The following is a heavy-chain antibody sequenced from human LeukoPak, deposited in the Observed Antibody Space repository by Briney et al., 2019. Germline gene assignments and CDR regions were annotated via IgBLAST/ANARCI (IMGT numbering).Heavy chain of an antibody. CDR1: GGSISSGGYY. J-gene: IGHJ4*02. CDR3: ARDGSGQQPFDY. V-gene: IGHV4-31*03. Sequence: SETLSLTCTVSGGSISSGGYYWSWIRQHPGKGLEWIGYIYYSGSTYYNPSLKSRVTISVDTSKNQFSLKLSSVTAADTAVYYCARDGSGQQPFDYWGQGTLVTVSS. D-gene: IGHD6-13*01. CDR2: IYYSGST.